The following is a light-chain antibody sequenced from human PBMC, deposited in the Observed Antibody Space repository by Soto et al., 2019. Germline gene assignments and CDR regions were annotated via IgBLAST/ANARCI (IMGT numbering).Light chain of an antibody. V-gene: IGLV1-40*01. J-gene: IGLJ1*01. Sequence: QSVLTQPPSVYGAPGQRVTISCTGSSSNIGAGYDVHWYQQLPGTAPKLLIYGNSNRPSGVPDRFSGSKSGTSASLAITGLQAEDEADYYCQSYDSSLSWVFGTGTKVTVL. CDR1: SSNIGAGYD. CDR2: GNS. CDR3: QSYDSSLSWV.